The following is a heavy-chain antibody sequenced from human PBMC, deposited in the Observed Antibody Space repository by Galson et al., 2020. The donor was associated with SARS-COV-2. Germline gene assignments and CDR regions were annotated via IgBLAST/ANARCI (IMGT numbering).Heavy chain of an antibody. V-gene: IGHV2-26*01. CDR3: ARIVQHAFSWVLWFDI. J-gene: IGHJ3*02. CDR2: IFSNDEK. D-gene: IGHD2-21*01. CDR1: GLSLSDAS. Sequence: SGPTLVKPTETLTLTCTVSGLSLSDASVTWIRQPPGKALEWPAHIFSNDEKSYSTSLNSRLTISKDTSKSQVVLTMTNMDPVDTATYYCARIVQHAFSWVLWFDIWGQGTLVTVSS.